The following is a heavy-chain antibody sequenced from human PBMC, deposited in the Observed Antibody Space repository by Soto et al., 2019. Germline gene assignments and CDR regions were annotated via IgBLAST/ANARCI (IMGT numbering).Heavy chain of an antibody. CDR1: GFTFSRVS. CDR2: ISSGSSDT. D-gene: IGHD3-3*01. J-gene: IGHJ4*02. V-gene: IGHV3-21*04. Sequence: GGSLRLSCEASGFTFSRVSMNWVRQVPGKGLEWVASISSGSSDTWYADSVKGRFIISRDNAQNSLFLQMDSLRDEDTALYYCAKGRYDFWSPYYFDSWGQGTLVTVSS. CDR3: AKGRYDFWSPYYFDS.